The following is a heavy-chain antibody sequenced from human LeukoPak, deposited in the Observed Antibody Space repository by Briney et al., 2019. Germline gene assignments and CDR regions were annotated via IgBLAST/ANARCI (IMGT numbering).Heavy chain of an antibody. CDR3: AREAGATRHNWFDP. Sequence: ASVKVSCKASGYTFTGYYMHWVRQAPGQGLEWMGWMNPNSGNTGYAQKFQGRVTITRNTSISTAYMELSSLRSEDTAVYYCAREAGATRHNWFDPWGQGTLVTVSS. CDR1: GYTFTGYY. V-gene: IGHV1-8*03. D-gene: IGHD1-26*01. J-gene: IGHJ5*02. CDR2: MNPNSGNT.